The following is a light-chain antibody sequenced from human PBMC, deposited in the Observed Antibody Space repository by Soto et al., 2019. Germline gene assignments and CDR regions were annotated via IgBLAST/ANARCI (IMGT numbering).Light chain of an antibody. J-gene: IGKJ2*01. CDR3: QQYGSSPKYT. V-gene: IGKV3-20*01. Sequence: EIVLTQSPGTRSLSPGERATLSCRASQSVSSSYLAWYQQKPGQAPRLLIYGASGRVTGIPDRFSGSGSGTDFTLTISRLEPEDFAVYYCQQYGSSPKYTFGQGTKLEIK. CDR2: GAS. CDR1: QSVSSSY.